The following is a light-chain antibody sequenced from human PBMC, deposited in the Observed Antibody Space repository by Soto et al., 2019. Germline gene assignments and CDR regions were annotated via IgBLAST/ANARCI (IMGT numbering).Light chain of an antibody. Sequence: EIVLTQSPGTLSLSPGERATLSCRASQSVRSSYLAWYQQRPGQAPRLLIYDASSRATGIPDRFSGSGSGTDFTLTISRLEPEDFAVYYCQQYGSSQITFGQGTRLEIK. CDR3: QQYGSSQIT. CDR1: QSVRSSY. V-gene: IGKV3-20*01. J-gene: IGKJ5*01. CDR2: DAS.